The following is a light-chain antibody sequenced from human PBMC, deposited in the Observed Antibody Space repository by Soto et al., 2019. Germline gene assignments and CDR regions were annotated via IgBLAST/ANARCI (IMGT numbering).Light chain of an antibody. CDR1: QSVSYTY. CDR3: QQYDSSPWT. V-gene: IGKV3-20*01. Sequence: EIVLTQSPGTLSLSPGERATRSCRASQSVSYTYLAWYQQKPGQPPRLLIYGASFKATGIPDRFGGSGSGTDFTLTISRLEPEDFAIYYCQQYDSSPWTFGQGTKVDIK. J-gene: IGKJ1*01. CDR2: GAS.